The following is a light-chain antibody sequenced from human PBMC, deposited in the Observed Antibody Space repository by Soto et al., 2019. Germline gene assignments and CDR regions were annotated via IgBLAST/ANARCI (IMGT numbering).Light chain of an antibody. CDR1: QSISSY. CDR3: QQSYSTPWT. CDR2: AAS. V-gene: IGKV1-39*01. J-gene: IGKJ1*01. Sequence: DIQMTQTPSSLSASVGDRVTITCRASQSISSYLNWYQQKPGKAPKLLIYAASSLQSGVPSRFSGSGSGTDFTLTISSLQPEDFATYYSQQSYSTPWTSGQGSMAAIK.